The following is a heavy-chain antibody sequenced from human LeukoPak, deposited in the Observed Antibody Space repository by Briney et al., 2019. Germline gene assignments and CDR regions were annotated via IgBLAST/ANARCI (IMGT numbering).Heavy chain of an antibody. CDR3: ARRGLFGVVTPTIFFDY. J-gene: IGHJ4*02. CDR1: GGSISSSSYY. Sequence: PSETLSLTCTVSGGSISSSSYYWGWIRQPPGKGLEWIGSIYYSGSTYYNPSLKSRVTISVDTSKNQFSLKLSSVTAADTAVYYRARRGLFGVVTPTIFFDYWGQGTLVTVSS. V-gene: IGHV4-39*01. D-gene: IGHD3-3*01. CDR2: IYYSGST.